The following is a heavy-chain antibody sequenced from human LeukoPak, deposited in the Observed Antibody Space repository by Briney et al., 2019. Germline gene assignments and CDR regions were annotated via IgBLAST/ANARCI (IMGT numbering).Heavy chain of an antibody. D-gene: IGHD1-1*01. CDR1: GFTFSSHG. Sequence: PGGTLRLSCAASGFTFSSHGMNWVRQAPGKGLEWVSAITGSGGSTYYADSVKGRFTISRDNSKNTLYLQINSLRVEDTAVYYCARDQLGAVLYFDYWGQETLVTVSS. V-gene: IGHV3-23*01. J-gene: IGHJ4*02. CDR3: ARDQLGAVLYFDY. CDR2: ITGSGGST.